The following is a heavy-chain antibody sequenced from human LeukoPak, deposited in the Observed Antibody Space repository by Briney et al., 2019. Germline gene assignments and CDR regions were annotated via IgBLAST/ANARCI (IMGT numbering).Heavy chain of an antibody. V-gene: IGHV4-34*01. CDR1: GGSFSGYY. CDR3: ARHRIAVAVLDY. Sequence: SETLSLTRAVYGGSFSGYYWSWIRQPPGKGLEWIGEINHSGSTNYNPSLKSRVTISVDTSKNQFSLKLSSVTAADTAVYYCARHRIAVAVLDYWGQGTLVTVSS. D-gene: IGHD6-19*01. J-gene: IGHJ4*02. CDR2: INHSGST.